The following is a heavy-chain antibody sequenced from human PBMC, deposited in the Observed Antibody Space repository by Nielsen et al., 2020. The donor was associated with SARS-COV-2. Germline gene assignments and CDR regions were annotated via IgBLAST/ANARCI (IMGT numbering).Heavy chain of an antibody. D-gene: IGHD4-17*01. V-gene: IGHV1-2*06. CDR3: ARDYGENYGDYKDENWFDP. CDR2: INPNSGGT. CDR1: GYTFTGYY. J-gene: IGHJ5*02. Sequence: ASVKVSCKASGYTFTGYYMHWVRQAPGQGLAWMGRINPNSGGTNYAQKFQGRVTMTRDTSISTAYMELSRLRSDDTAVYYCARDYGENYGDYKDENWFDPWGQGTLVTVSS.